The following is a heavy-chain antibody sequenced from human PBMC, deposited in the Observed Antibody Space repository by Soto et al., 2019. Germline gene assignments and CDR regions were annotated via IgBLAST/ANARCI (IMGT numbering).Heavy chain of an antibody. V-gene: IGHV3-30*04. D-gene: IGHD5-18*01. J-gene: IGHJ4*02. CDR1: GFTLSSYS. CDR3: LDTVTLQ. Sequence: QVQLVESGGGVVQPGRSLTLSCAASGFTLSSYSMHWVRQAPGKGLEWVAVIWDDGRKKYYADSVKGRFTISRDNSKSTVYLQMNSLRTEDTAVYYCLDTVTLQGGQGTLVTVSS. CDR2: IWDDGRKK.